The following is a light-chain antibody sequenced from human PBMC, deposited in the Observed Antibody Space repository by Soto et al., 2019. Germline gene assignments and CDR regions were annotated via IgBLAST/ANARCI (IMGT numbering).Light chain of an antibody. CDR3: QHYNSFSRT. Sequence: DIQMTQSPSTLSASVGHRFAITCRASDNIVHWVAWYQQKPGKAPKLLIYKAANLADEVPSRFAGSGSGTDFTLTITRLQPDDFATYYCQHYNSFSRTFGQGTKV. J-gene: IGKJ1*01. V-gene: IGKV1-5*03. CDR1: DNIVHW. CDR2: KAA.